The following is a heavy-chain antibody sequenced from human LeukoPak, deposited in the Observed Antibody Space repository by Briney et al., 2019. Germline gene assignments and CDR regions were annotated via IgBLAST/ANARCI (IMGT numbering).Heavy chain of an antibody. CDR3: ARGPAGYSSSWYSFLNYYYYMDV. Sequence: ASVKVSCKASGGTFSSYAINWVRQATGQGLEWMGWMNPNSGNTGYAQKFQGRVTITRNTSISTAYMELSSLRSEDTAVYYCARGPAGYSSSWYSFLNYYYYMDVWGKGTTVTVSS. CDR2: MNPNSGNT. CDR1: GGTFSSYA. D-gene: IGHD6-13*01. V-gene: IGHV1-8*03. J-gene: IGHJ6*03.